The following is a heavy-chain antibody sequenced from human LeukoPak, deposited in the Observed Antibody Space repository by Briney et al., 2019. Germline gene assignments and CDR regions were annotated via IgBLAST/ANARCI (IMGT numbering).Heavy chain of an antibody. D-gene: IGHD3-10*01. J-gene: IGHJ4*02. Sequence: GGSLRLSCAASGFSNYAMAWVRQAPGKGLEWVSAISGDESATYYGNSVKGRFTISRDSSKNTLYLQMNSLRAEDTAVFYCAKYWGSSYNYAPFDSWGQGTLVTVSS. CDR1: GFSNYA. V-gene: IGHV3-23*01. CDR3: AKYWGSSYNYAPFDS. CDR2: ISGDESAT.